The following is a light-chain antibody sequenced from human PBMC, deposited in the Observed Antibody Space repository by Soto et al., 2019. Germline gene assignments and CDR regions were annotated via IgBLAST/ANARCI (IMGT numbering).Light chain of an antibody. CDR3: QQYYSSVVT. Sequence: DIVMTQSPDSLAVSLGERATINCKSSQSILSSSNNKNSLAWFQQQTGQPPKLLIYWASTRESGVPDRFSGSGSGTYFTLTISSLQAEDVAVYYCQQYYSSVVTFGQGTRLEIK. V-gene: IGKV4-1*01. J-gene: IGKJ5*01. CDR2: WAS. CDR1: QSILSSSNNKNS.